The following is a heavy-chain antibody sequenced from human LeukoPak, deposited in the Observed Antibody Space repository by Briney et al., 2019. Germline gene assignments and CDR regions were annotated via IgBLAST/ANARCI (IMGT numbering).Heavy chain of an antibody. CDR3: ARTYYDFWSGYRSAFDI. D-gene: IGHD3-3*01. CDR2: IYYSGTT. J-gene: IGHJ3*02. CDR1: GGSIGSSDSF. Sequence: SETLSLTCTVSGGSIGSSDSFWGWIRQPPGKGLEWIGSIYYSGTTYYNPSLKSRLTISVDTSKNHFSLKLTSVTAADTAVYYCARTYYDFWSGYRSAFDIWGQGTMVTVSS. V-gene: IGHV4-39*07.